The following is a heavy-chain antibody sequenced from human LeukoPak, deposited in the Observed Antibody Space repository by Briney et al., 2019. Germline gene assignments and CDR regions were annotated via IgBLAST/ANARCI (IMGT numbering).Heavy chain of an antibody. J-gene: IGHJ4*02. CDR1: GGSFSSYY. CDR3: ATTNYGDEDY. D-gene: IGHD4-17*01. CDR2: IYYSGST. Sequence: SGTLSLTCAVYGGSFSSYYWGWIRQPPGKGLEWIGSIYYSGSTYYNPSLKSRVTISVDTSKNQFSLKLSSVTAADTAVYYCATTNYGDEDYWGQGTLVTVSS. V-gene: IGHV4-39*01.